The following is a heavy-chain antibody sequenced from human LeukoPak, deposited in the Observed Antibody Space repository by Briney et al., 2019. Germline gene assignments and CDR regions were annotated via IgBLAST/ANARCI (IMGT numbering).Heavy chain of an antibody. CDR2: ISPTGSTT. J-gene: IGHJ4*02. V-gene: IGHV3-74*01. Sequence: GGSLRLSCTASGFSFSGHWMHWARQLPGKGLVWVSRISPTGSTTSYADSVKGRFTVSRDNAKNALYLQVNNLRAEDTAVYYCARGPNSNWSGLDFWGQGTLLTVSS. D-gene: IGHD6-6*01. CDR3: ARGPNSNWSGLDF. CDR1: GFSFSGHW.